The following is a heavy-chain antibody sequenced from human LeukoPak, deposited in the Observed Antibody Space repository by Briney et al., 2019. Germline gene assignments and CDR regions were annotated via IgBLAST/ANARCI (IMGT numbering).Heavy chain of an antibody. CDR2: IFNSGTST. CDR3: AKDMYGDFGGVDY. D-gene: IGHD4-17*01. CDR1: GFTFSTYA. J-gene: IGHJ4*02. V-gene: IGHV3-23*01. Sequence: TGGSLRLSCAASGFTFSTYAMTWVRQAPGKGLEWVSVIFNSGTSTYYADSVKGRFTISRDNSKNTLHLQMSSLRAEDTAVYYCAKDMYGDFGGVDYWGQGTLVTVSS.